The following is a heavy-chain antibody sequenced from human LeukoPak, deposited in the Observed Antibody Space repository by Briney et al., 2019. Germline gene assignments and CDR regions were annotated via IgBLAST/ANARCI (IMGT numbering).Heavy chain of an antibody. CDR3: ARAESEDIVATITFGY. CDR1: GFTFSTYW. Sequence: GGSLRLSCAASGFTFSTYWMTWVRQAPGKGLERVANIKRDGSEKYYVDSVKGRFTISRDNAKNSLYLQMNSLRAEDTAVYYCARAESEDIVATITFGYWGQGTLVTVSS. J-gene: IGHJ4*02. D-gene: IGHD5-12*01. CDR2: IKRDGSEK. V-gene: IGHV3-7*02.